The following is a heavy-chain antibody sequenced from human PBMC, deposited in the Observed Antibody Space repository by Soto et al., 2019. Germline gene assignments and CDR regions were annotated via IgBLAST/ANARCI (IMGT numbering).Heavy chain of an antibody. V-gene: IGHV6-1*01. CDR2: TYYRSKWSN. D-gene: IGHD6-19*01. CDR3: ARELRRGSVWYWTDY. CDR1: GDSVSSYSCA. Sequence: SQTLSITCAISGDSVSSYSCAWNWNRQSPSRGLEWLGRTYYRSKWSNDYAVSVKSRITINPDTSKNQFSLQLNSVTPEDTAVYYCARELRRGSVWYWTDYWGQGTLVTVSS. J-gene: IGHJ4*02.